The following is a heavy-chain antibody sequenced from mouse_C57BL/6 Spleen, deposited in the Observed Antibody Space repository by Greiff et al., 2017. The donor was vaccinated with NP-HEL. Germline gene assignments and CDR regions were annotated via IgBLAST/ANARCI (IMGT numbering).Heavy chain of an antibody. V-gene: IGHV5-6*02. CDR2: ISSGGSYT. CDR3: ARRAYYGNYLYYFDY. D-gene: IGHD2-1*01. CDR1: GFTFSSYG. J-gene: IGHJ2*01. Sequence: DVMLVESGGDLVKPGGSLKLSCAASGFTFSSYGMSWVRQTPDKRLEWVATISSGGSYTYYPDSVKGRFTISRDNAKNTLYLQMSSLKSEDTAMYYCARRAYYGNYLYYFDYWGQGTTLTVSS.